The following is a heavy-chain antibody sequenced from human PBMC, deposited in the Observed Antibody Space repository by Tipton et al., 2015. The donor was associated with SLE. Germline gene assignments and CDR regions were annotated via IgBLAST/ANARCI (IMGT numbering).Heavy chain of an antibody. J-gene: IGHJ6*03. CDR3: ARAGVTIFGVVEAGYYYMDV. V-gene: IGHV4-39*07. D-gene: IGHD3-3*01. CDR1: GGSISSSSYY. Sequence: LRLSCTVSGGSISSSSYYWGWIRQPPGKGLEWIGSIYYSGSPYYNPSIKSRVTISVDTSKNQFSLKLSSVTAADTAVYYCARAGVTIFGVVEAGYYYMDVWGKGTTVTVSS. CDR2: IYYSGSP.